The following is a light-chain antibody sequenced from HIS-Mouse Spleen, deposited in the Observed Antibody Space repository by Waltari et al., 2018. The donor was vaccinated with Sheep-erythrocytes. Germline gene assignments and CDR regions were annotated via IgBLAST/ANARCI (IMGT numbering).Light chain of an antibody. CDR2: DVS. Sequence: QSALTQPRSVSGSPGQSVTISCTGTSSDVGGYNYVSWYQQHPGKAPKLMSYDVSNRPSGVPDRVSGSKSGNAASLTISGLQAEDEADYYCCSYAGIYNHVFATGTKVTVL. CDR3: CSYAGIYNHV. CDR1: SSDVGGYNY. V-gene: IGLV2-11*01. J-gene: IGLJ1*01.